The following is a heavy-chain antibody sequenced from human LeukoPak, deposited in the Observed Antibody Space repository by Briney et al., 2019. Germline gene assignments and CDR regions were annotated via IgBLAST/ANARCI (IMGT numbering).Heavy chain of an antibody. J-gene: IGHJ4*02. Sequence: PGGSLRLSCAASGFTFSSYGMHWVRQAPGKGLEWVAVISYDGSNKYYADSVKGRFTISRDNSKNTLYLQMNSLRAEDTAVYYCAKGGNVVVAATDFFDYWGQGTLVTVSS. CDR3: AKGGNVVVAATDFFDY. CDR1: GFTFSSYG. D-gene: IGHD2-15*01. V-gene: IGHV3-30*18. CDR2: ISYDGSNK.